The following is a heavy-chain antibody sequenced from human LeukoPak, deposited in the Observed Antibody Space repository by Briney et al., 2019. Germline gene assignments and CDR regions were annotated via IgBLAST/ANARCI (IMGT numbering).Heavy chain of an antibody. CDR1: GFTFSSYS. CDR2: ISSSSSTI. J-gene: IGHJ6*02. Sequence: GGSLRLSCAASGFTFSSYSMNWVRQAPGKGLEWVSYISSSSSTIYYADSVKGRFTISRDNAKNSLYLQMNSLRDEDTAVYYCARDRDSRPIGYYCYGMDVWGQGTTVTVSS. CDR3: ARDRDSRPIGYYCYGMDV. D-gene: IGHD3-22*01. V-gene: IGHV3-48*02.